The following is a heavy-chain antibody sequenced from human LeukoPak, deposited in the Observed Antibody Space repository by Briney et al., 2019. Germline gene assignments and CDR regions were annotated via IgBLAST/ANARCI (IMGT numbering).Heavy chain of an antibody. D-gene: IGHD6-25*01. CDR2: ISSSGTTT. V-gene: IGHV3-48*03. CDR1: GFSFSVYE. Sequence: GGSLRLSCAASGFSFSVYEMHWVRQAPGKGQEWISDISSSGTTTYYAVSVKGRFTISRDNAKNSLYLQMNSLRAEDTAVYYCTTLTAATNFDYWGQGTLVTVSS. J-gene: IGHJ4*02. CDR3: TTLTAATNFDY.